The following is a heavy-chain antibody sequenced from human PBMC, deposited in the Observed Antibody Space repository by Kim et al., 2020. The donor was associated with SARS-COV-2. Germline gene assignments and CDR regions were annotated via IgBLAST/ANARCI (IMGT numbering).Heavy chain of an antibody. Sequence: SETLSLTCAVSGGSISSGGYSWGWRGRLPGGGLAWIGYLYHRGSTYYNPSLKSRVTISVDRSKNQFSLKLSSVTAADTAVYYCARGGCGGDGYYFRDHAFAIWGQGTMVTVSS. V-gene: IGHV4-30-2*01. CDR3: ARGGCGGDGYYFRDHAFAI. D-gene: IGHD2-21*01. CDR2: LYHRGST. J-gene: IGHJ3*02. CDR1: GGSISSGGYS.